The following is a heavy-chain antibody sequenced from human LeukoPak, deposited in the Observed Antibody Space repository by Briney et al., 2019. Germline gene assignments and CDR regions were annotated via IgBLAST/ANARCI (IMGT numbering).Heavy chain of an antibody. Sequence: GGSLRLSCAASGFTFSSYEMNWVRQAPGKGLEWVSYISSSGSTIYYADSVKGRFTISRDNAKNSLYLQMNSLRAEDTAVYYCATSTSRVPYYYYMDVWGKGTTVTVSS. D-gene: IGHD2-2*01. CDR3: ATSTSRVPYYYYMDV. CDR1: GFTFSSYE. J-gene: IGHJ6*03. CDR2: ISSSGSTI. V-gene: IGHV3-48*03.